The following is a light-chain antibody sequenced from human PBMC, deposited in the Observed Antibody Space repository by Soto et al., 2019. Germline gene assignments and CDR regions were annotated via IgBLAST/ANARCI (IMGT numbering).Light chain of an antibody. CDR1: SSNIGAGYD. CDR3: QSYDSSLSGYV. J-gene: IGLJ1*01. V-gene: IGLV1-40*01. CDR2: ANT. Sequence: QSVLPQPPSVSGAPGQRVTISCTGSSSNIGAGYDVHWYQQLPGTAPKLLIYANTNRPSGVPGRFSGSKSGTSASLAITGLQAEDEADYDCQSYDSSLSGYVFGTGTKVT.